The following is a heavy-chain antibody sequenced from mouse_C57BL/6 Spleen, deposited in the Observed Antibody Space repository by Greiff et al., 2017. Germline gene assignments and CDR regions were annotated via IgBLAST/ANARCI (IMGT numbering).Heavy chain of an antibody. D-gene: IGHD4-1*01. V-gene: IGHV1-64*01. Sequence: VQLQQPGAELVKPGASVKLSCKASGYTFTSYWMHWVKQRPGQGLEWIGMIHPNSGSTNYNEKFKSKATLTVDKSSSTAYMQLSSLTSEDSAVYYCASLGPHWYFDVWGTGTTVTVSS. J-gene: IGHJ1*03. CDR2: IHPNSGST. CDR1: GYTFTSYW. CDR3: ASLGPHWYFDV.